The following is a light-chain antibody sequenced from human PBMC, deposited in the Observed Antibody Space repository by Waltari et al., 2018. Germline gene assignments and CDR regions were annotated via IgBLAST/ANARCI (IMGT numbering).Light chain of an antibody. J-gene: IGKJ1*01. Sequence: EIVLTQSPGTLSLSPGERATLSCRASQSVSSNSFAWYQPKPGQSPRLVIYGTSSSATGISDRFSGSGSGTDFTLTISRLEPEDFAVYYCQQYDSIPRTFGQGTKVEIK. CDR3: QQYDSIPRT. CDR2: GTS. V-gene: IGKV3-20*01. CDR1: QSVSSNS.